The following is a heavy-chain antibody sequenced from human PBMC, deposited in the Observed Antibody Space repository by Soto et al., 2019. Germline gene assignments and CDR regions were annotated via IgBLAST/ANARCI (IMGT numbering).Heavy chain of an antibody. CDR2: INPSGGST. CDR3: ARDCTSTTYYDFWSGYPTPDY. CDR1: GYTFTSYY. D-gene: IGHD3-3*01. V-gene: IGHV1-46*01. Sequence: ASVKVSCKASGYTFTSYYMHWVQQAPGQGLEWMGIINPSGGSTSYAQKFQGRVTMTRDTSTSTVYMEPSSLRSEDTAVYYCARDCTSTTYYDFWSGYPTPDYWGQGTLVTVSS. J-gene: IGHJ4*02.